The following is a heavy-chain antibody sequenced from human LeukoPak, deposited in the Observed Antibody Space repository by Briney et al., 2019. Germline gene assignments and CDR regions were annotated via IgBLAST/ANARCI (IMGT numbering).Heavy chain of an antibody. CDR3: ARASNPWLQLT. D-gene: IGHD5-24*01. CDR1: GFTFSRYW. V-gene: IGHV3-7*05. Sequence: GGSLRLSCAASGFTFSRYWMTWVRQAPEKGLEWVGNIKQDGSVNRYADSVRGRFTISRDNAQTSLYLQMNSLRAEDTAVYYCARASNPWLQLTWGQGTLVTVSS. J-gene: IGHJ5*02. CDR2: IKQDGSVN.